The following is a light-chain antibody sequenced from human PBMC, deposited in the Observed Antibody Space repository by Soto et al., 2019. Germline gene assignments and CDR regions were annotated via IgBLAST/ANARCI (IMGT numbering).Light chain of an antibody. CDR2: DSS. V-gene: IGKV3-11*01. J-gene: IGKJ1*01. Sequence: EIVLTQSPATLSLSPGERATLSCRASQSVSSSLAWYQQKPGQAPRLLIYDSSNRAKGIPARFSGSESGTDFTLTISSLAPEDFAVYYCQQRSIWPPTFGQGTKVEIK. CDR3: QQRSIWPPT. CDR1: QSVSSS.